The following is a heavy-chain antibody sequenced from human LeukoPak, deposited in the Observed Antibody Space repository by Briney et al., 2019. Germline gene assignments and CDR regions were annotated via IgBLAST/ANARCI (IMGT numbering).Heavy chain of an antibody. CDR3: ARDEPGSGSYPE. V-gene: IGHV3-66*01. J-gene: IGHJ4*02. D-gene: IGHD1-26*01. Sequence: QAGGSLRLSCAASGFTVSSTYMSWVRQAPGKGLEWVSVIYRGGSTNYADSVQGRFSISRDNSKNTLYLQMNSLRAEDTAVYYCARDEPGSGSYPEWGQGTLVTVSS. CDR1: GFTVSSTY. CDR2: IYRGGST.